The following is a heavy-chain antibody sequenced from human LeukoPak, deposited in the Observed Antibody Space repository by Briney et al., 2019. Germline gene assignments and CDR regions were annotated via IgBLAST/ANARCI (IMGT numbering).Heavy chain of an antibody. CDR3: ARDKSYGDSEDY. CDR1: GFTFKIYW. D-gene: IGHD4-17*01. J-gene: IGHJ4*02. Sequence: QAGGSLRLSCAASGFTFKIYWMSWVRQAPGKGLEWVANINKDGSEKYYVDSVKGRFTISRDNAKNSLYLQMNSLRDEDTAVYYCARDKSYGDSEDYWGQGTLVTVSS. V-gene: IGHV3-7*05. CDR2: INKDGSEK.